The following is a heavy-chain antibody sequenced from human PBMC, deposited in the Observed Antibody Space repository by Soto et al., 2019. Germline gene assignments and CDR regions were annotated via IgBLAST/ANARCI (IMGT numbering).Heavy chain of an antibody. CDR2: IWYDGSNK. D-gene: IGHD6-19*01. J-gene: IGHJ4*02. V-gene: IGHV3-33*01. CDR3: AREKARYSSGWYGY. CDR1: GFTFSSYG. Sequence: GSLRLSCAASGFTFSSYGMHWGRQAPGKGLEWVAVIWYDGSNKYYADSVKGRFTISRDNSKNTLYLQMNSLRAEDTAVYYCAREKARYSSGWYGYWGQGTLVTVSS.